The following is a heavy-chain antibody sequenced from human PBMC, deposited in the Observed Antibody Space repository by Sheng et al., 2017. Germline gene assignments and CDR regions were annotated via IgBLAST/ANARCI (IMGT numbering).Heavy chain of an antibody. CDR2: IYHSGST. CDR1: GYSISSGYY. J-gene: IGHJ5*02. CDR3: AREGGRLEWLPLNWFDP. V-gene: IGHV4-38-2*02. D-gene: IGHD3-3*01. Sequence: QVQLQESGPGLVKPSETLSLTCAVSGYSISSGYYWGWIRQPPGKGLEWIGSIYHSGSTYYNPSLKSRVTISVDTSKNQFSLKLSSVTAADTAVYYCAREGGRLEWLPLNWFDPSGPREPVVTV.